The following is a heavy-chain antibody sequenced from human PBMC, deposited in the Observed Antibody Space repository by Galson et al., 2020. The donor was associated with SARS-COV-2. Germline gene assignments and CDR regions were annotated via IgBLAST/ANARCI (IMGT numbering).Heavy chain of an antibody. CDR3: ARTGVVRGYVDSWDY. CDR2: INPSGGST. V-gene: IGHV1-46*01. D-gene: IGHD3-10*01. Sequence: ASVKVSCKASGYTFTSYYMHWVRQAPGQGLEWMGIINPSGGSTSYAQKFQGRVTMTRDTSTSTVYMELSSLRSEDTAVYYCARTGVVRGYVDSWDYWGQGTLVTVSS. J-gene: IGHJ4*02. CDR1: GYTFTSYY.